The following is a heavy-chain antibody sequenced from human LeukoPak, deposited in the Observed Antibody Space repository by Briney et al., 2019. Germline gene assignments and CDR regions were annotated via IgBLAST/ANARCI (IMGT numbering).Heavy chain of an antibody. CDR1: GYTFSNYC. Sequence: ASVKVSCRASGYTFSNYCMHWVRQAPGQGLEWMGIINPSGGSTSYAQKFQGRVTMTRDTSTSTVYMELSSLRSEDTAVYYCAKDDSNGPQVYWGQGSLVTVSS. V-gene: IGHV1-46*01. CDR3: AKDDSNGPQVY. J-gene: IGHJ4*02. D-gene: IGHD3-22*01. CDR2: INPSGGST.